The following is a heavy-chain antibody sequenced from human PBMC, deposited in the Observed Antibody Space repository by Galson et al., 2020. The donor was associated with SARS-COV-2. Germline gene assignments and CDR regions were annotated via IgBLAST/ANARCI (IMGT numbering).Heavy chain of an antibody. CDR2: IDWDDDK. Sequence: SGPTLVKPIQTLTLTCTFSGFSLSTSGMCVSWIRQPPGKALEWLARIDWDDDKYYSTSLKTRLTISKDTSKNQVVLTMTNMDPVDTATYYCARSRVAVAGLEDWFDPWGQGTLVTVSS. J-gene: IGHJ5*02. V-gene: IGHV2-70*11. D-gene: IGHD6-19*01. CDR1: GFSLSTSGMC. CDR3: ARSRVAVAGLEDWFDP.